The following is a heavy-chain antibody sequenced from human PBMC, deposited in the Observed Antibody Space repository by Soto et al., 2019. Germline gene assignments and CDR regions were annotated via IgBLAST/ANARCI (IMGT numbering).Heavy chain of an antibody. CDR3: ARRPQSGTTGDY. CDR2: IDPSDSYT. V-gene: IGHV5-10-1*01. J-gene: IGHJ4*02. Sequence: GESLKISCQTSGYSFTHYWINWVRQVPGKGLEWMGRIDPSDSYTNYSPSFQGHVTMSADKSISTAYLQWSSLEASDTAMYYCARRPQSGTTGDYWGQGTLVTV. D-gene: IGHD1-1*01. CDR1: GYSFTHYW.